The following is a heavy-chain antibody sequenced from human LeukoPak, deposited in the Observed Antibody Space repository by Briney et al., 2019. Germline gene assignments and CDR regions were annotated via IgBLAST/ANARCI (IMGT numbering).Heavy chain of an antibody. V-gene: IGHV1-46*01. CDR1: GYTFTGYY. Sequence: ASVKVSCKASGYTFTGYYMHWVRQAPGQGLEWMGMINPSGGSTSYAQKFQGRVTMTRDTSTSTVYMELSSLRSEDTAVYYCARDIVVVPATYHNPPRPSDNYWGQGTLVTVSS. CDR3: ARDIVVVPATYHNPPRPSDNY. J-gene: IGHJ4*02. D-gene: IGHD2-2*01. CDR2: INPSGGST.